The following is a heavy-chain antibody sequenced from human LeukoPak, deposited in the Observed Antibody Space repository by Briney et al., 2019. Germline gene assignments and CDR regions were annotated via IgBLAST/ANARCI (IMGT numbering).Heavy chain of an antibody. CDR3: ARGGYYDFWSGYKPFYFDY. CDR1: GFTVSSNY. V-gene: IGHV3-66*02. Sequence: GGSLRLSCAASGFTVSSNYMSWVRQAPGKGLEWVAVIYSGGSTYYADSVKGRFTISRDNSKNTLYLQMNSLRAEDTAVYYCARGGYYDFWSGYKPFYFDYWGQGTLVTVSS. J-gene: IGHJ4*02. D-gene: IGHD3-3*01. CDR2: IYSGGST.